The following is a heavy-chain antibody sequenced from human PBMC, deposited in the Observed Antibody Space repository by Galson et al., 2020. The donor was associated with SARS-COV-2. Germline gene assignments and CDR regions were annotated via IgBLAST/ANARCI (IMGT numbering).Heavy chain of an antibody. D-gene: IGHD4-17*01. J-gene: IGHJ6*02. CDR1: GYTFTSYG. CDR3: ARVFPLENSYGDAPMDV. Sequence: SVKVSCKASGYTFTSYGISWVRQAPGQGLEWMGGIIPIFGTANYAQKFQGRVTITADESTSTAYMELSSLRSEDTAVYYCARVFPLENSYGDAPMDVWGQGTTVTVSS. V-gene: IGHV1-69*13. CDR2: IIPIFGTA.